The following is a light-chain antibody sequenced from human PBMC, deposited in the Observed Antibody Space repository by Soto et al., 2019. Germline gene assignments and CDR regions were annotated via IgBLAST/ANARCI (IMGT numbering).Light chain of an antibody. J-gene: IGLJ1*01. V-gene: IGLV2-14*01. CDR1: SNDVGGYNY. CDR2: EVS. CDR3: NSYSRGTTLRV. Sequence: QSVLTQPASVSGSPGQSITISCAGTSNDVGGYNYVSWYQQHPGKAPKLLIYEVSHRPSGVSHRFSGSKSGDTASLTIAGLQXEDEADYYCNSYSRGTTLRVFGTGTKVTVL.